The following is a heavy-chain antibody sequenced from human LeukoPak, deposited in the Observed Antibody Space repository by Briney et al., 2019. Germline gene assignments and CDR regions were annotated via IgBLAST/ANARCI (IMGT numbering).Heavy chain of an antibody. D-gene: IGHD3-3*01. CDR2: ISSSSITI. V-gene: IGHV3-48*01. CDR3: ASAFGSRFGY. Sequence: GGSLRLSCTGSGLTFSSFSMNWVRQAPGKGLEWVSYISSSSITIYYADSVKGRFTISRDNAKNSLYLQMNSLRGEDTAMYYCASAFGSRFGYWGLGTPVTVSS. CDR1: GLTFSSFS. J-gene: IGHJ4*02.